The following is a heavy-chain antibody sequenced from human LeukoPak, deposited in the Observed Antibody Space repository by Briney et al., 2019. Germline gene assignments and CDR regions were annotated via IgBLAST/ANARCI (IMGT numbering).Heavy chain of an antibody. Sequence: SETLSLTCTVSGGSISSSSYYWGWIRQPPGKGLEWIGSIYYSGSPYYNPSLKSRVTISVDTSKNQFSLRLSSVTAADTAVYYCARVTGYMTEDYFDYWGQGTLITVSS. V-gene: IGHV4-39*07. D-gene: IGHD6-13*01. J-gene: IGHJ4*02. CDR1: GGSISSSSYY. CDR2: IYYSGSP. CDR3: ARVTGYMTEDYFDY.